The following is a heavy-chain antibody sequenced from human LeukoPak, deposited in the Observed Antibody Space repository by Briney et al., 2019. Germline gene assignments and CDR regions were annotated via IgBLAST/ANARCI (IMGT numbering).Heavy chain of an antibody. CDR2: IYYEDST. D-gene: IGHD1-14*01. CDR3: AKTDLTGTDAFDV. Sequence: GGSLRLSCAASGFTINSYYMSWVRQAPGKGLEWVSIIYYEDSTYYADSVKGRFTISRDTSKNTLFLQMNSLRSEDTAVYYCAKTDLTGTDAFDVWGQGTMVTVSS. CDR1: GFTINSYY. J-gene: IGHJ3*01. V-gene: IGHV3-66*02.